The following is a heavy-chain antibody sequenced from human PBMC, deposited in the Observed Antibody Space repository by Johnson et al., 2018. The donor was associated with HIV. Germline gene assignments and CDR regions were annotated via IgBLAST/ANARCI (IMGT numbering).Heavy chain of an antibody. CDR1: GFTFSNAW. CDR2: IKSNSDGGAA. V-gene: IGHV3-15*01. CDR3: TADGWGESAGSYSLLFALDL. J-gene: IGHJ3*01. Sequence: VQLVESGGDLVKPGGSLRLSCAASGFTFSNAWMNWVRQAPGKGLEWVGRIKSNSDGGAADYAAPVKDRFSISRDDSKKTLFLEMNSLETEDIGVYYCTADGWGESAGSYSLLFALDLWGQGTRVTVSA. D-gene: IGHD3-10*01.